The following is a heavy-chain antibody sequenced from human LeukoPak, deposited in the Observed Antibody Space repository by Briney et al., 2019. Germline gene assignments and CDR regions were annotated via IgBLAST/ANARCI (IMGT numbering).Heavy chain of an antibody. CDR3: GKGGSSGSFDY. V-gene: IGHV3-23*01. Sequence: GGSLRLSCAASGFTFSSYALSWLRQAPGKGLEWVSAISGSSGSTYYADSVKGRFTISRANSKNTLYLQRNSLKAQDPAGYDCGKGGSSGSFDYWGQGTLVTVSS. J-gene: IGHJ4*02. CDR1: GFTFSSYA. CDR2: ISGSSGST. D-gene: IGHD3-22*01.